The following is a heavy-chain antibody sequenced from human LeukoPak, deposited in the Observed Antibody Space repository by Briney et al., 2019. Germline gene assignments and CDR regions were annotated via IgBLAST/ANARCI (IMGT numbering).Heavy chain of an antibody. CDR1: GFTFSDYY. Sequence: PGGSLRLSCAASGFTFSDYYMSWIRQAPGKGLEWVSYISSSGSTIYYADSVKGRFTISRDNAKNPLYLQMNSLRAEDTAVYYCARYFWSGYYPDYWGQGTLVTVSS. CDR2: ISSSGSTI. CDR3: ARYFWSGYYPDY. J-gene: IGHJ4*02. V-gene: IGHV3-11*01. D-gene: IGHD3-3*01.